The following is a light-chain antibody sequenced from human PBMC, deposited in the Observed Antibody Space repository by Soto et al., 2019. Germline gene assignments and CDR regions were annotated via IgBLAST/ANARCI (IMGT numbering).Light chain of an antibody. CDR3: QQYGSSPLT. V-gene: IGKV3-20*01. CDR1: QSVRSNY. CDR2: DAS. Sequence: EIVLTQSPGTMSLSPGETATLSCRASQSVRSNYLAWYQQKPGQAPRFLIYDASTRATGIPDRFSGSGSGTDFTLTIIRLEPEDFAVYYCQQYGSSPLTFGGGTKVEIK. J-gene: IGKJ4*01.